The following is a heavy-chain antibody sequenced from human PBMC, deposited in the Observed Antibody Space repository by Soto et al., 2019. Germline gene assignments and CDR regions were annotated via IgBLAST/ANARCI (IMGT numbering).Heavy chain of an antibody. CDR3: VKDLVVVPAAVIYGGSDSAPLEGF. J-gene: IGHJ4*02. CDR1: GFTFTNYA. Sequence: GGSLRLSCAASGFTFTNYAMTWVRQAPGKGLEWVSSISGSGGTTYYAEFVEGRITISRDNSKNTLYLQMNSLRVEDTAKYYCVKDLVVVPAAVIYGGSDSAPLEGFWGQGTRVTVSS. CDR2: ISGSGGTT. V-gene: IGHV3-23*01. D-gene: IGHD2-2*01.